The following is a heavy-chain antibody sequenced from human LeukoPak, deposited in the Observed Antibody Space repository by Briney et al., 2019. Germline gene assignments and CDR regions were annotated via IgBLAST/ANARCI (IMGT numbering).Heavy chain of an antibody. D-gene: IGHD2/OR15-2a*01. V-gene: IGHV4-59*02. CDR1: GVSARTSH. CDR3: SEGYFEPFDH. Sequence: SETLSLTCNVSGVSARTSHWNWIRQRPGKGLEWIGCLSYTGKTDYNPSLKSRVSISLGSSNNHFSLKLTSVTAAETAVYYCSEGYFEPFDHWGQGILVTVSS. CDR2: LSYTGKT. J-gene: IGHJ4*02.